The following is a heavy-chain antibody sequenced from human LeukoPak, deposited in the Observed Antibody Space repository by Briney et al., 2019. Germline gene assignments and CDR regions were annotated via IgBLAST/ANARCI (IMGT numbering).Heavy chain of an antibody. J-gene: IGHJ4*02. Sequence: GGSLRLSCAAFGFTFSSYAMHWVRQAPGKGLEWVAVISYDGSNKYYADSVKGRFTISRDNSKNTLYLQMNSLRAEDTAVYYCARDHGDYRRYFDYWGQGTLVTVSS. CDR1: GFTFSSYA. D-gene: IGHD4-17*01. CDR2: ISYDGSNK. V-gene: IGHV3-30-3*01. CDR3: ARDHGDYRRYFDY.